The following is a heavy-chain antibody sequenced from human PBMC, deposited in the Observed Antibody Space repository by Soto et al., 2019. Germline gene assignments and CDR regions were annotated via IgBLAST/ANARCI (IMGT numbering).Heavy chain of an antibody. CDR1: GGTFSSYA. CDR3: ASHYDSSGYYYRGLDY. CDR2: IIPIFGTA. D-gene: IGHD3-22*01. Sequence: QVQLVQSGAEVKKPGSSVKVSCKASGGTFSSYAISWVRQAPGQGLEWMGGIIPIFGTADYAQKFQGRVTIPTDESTSTGNMERSSLRSEETAVYYCASHYDSSGYYYRGLDYWGRGTLFTVSS. V-gene: IGHV1-69*05. J-gene: IGHJ4*02.